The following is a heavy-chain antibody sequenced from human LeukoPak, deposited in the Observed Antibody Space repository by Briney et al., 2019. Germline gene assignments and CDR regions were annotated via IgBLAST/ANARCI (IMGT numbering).Heavy chain of an antibody. CDR1: GYTLTELS. CDR3: ARFGGSYSTQDFDY. CDR2: FDPEDGET. J-gene: IGHJ4*02. Sequence: ASVKVSCKVSGYTLTELSMHWVRQAPGKGLEWMGGFDPEDGETIYAQKFQGRVTMTEDTSTDTAYMELSSLKASDTAMYYCARFGGSYSTQDFDYWGQGTLVVVSS. D-gene: IGHD1-26*01. V-gene: IGHV1-24*01.